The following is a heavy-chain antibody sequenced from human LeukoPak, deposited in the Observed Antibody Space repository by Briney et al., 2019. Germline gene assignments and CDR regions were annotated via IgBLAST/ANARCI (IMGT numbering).Heavy chain of an antibody. J-gene: IGHJ1*01. CDR3: AKDAQRGFDYSNSLEY. CDR1: GFTFSHFG. Sequence: GGSLRLSCAASGFTFSHFGFHWVRQAPGKGLEWVAGIWNDGTNKYYGDSVKGRFIIYRDDSHNTVYLQMNSLRVQDTAIYYCAKDAQRGFDYSNSLEYWGQGSLVTVSS. V-gene: IGHV3-33*06. D-gene: IGHD4-11*01. CDR2: IWNDGTNK.